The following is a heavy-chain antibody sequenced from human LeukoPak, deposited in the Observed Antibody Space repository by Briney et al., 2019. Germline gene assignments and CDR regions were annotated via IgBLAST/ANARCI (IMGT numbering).Heavy chain of an antibody. J-gene: IGHJ4*02. Sequence: GGSLRLSCAASNFFVSRNYMTWVRQAPGKGLEWVSAIGSGGESTYYADSVKGRFTISRDKSKNTLSLQMNSLRVEDSAVYYCAKGSQGWPYYFDYWGQGTLVTVSS. CDR1: NFFVSRNY. D-gene: IGHD6-19*01. V-gene: IGHV3-23*01. CDR2: IGSGGEST. CDR3: AKGSQGWPYYFDY.